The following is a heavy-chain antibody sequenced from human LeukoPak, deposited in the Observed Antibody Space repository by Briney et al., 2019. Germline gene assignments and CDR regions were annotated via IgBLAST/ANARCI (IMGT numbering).Heavy chain of an antibody. Sequence: GSLRLSCVASGFTFSDYYMSWVRQPPGKGLEWVANIKQDGSEKYYVDSVKGRFTISRDNAKNSLYLQMNSLTADDTAVYYCARLTGPQWLLLPFWFDSWGQGTLVTVSS. D-gene: IGHD3-22*01. CDR1: GFTFSDYY. CDR2: IKQDGSEK. CDR3: ARLTGPQWLLLPFWFDS. V-gene: IGHV3-7*01. J-gene: IGHJ5*01.